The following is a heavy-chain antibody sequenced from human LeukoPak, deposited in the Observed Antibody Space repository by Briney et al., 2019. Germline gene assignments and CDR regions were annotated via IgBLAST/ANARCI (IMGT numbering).Heavy chain of an antibody. Sequence: SETLSLTCTVSGGSISSYYWSWIRQPPGKGLEWIGHISYSGRTNYNPSLKSRVTISIDTSKNQFSLKLSSVTAADTAVYYCARTYNWNRNYYYYYMDVWGKGTTVTVSS. D-gene: IGHD1-20*01. J-gene: IGHJ6*03. V-gene: IGHV4-59*12. CDR2: ISYSGRT. CDR3: ARTYNWNRNYYYYYMDV. CDR1: GGSISSYY.